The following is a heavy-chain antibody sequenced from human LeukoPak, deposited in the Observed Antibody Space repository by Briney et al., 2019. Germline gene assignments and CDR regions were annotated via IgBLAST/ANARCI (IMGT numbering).Heavy chain of an antibody. CDR1: GYTFTRYW. J-gene: IGHJ4*02. D-gene: IGHD5-24*01. CDR3: ARLRDGYNSPFDF. V-gene: IGHV5-51*01. CDR2: IYPGDSESNT. Sequence: PGESLKISCKGAGYTFTRYWIGWVRQMPGKGLELMGIIYPGDSESNTRYSRSVQGHITISVDKSISTAYLQWSSLKASDTAMYYCARLRDGYNSPFDFWGQGTLVIVSS.